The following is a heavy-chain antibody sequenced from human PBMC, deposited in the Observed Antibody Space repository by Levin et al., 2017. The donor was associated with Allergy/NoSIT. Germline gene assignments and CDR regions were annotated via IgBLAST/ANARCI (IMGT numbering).Heavy chain of an antibody. D-gene: IGHD5-18*01. CDR1: GGTFSSYA. CDR3: ARVYTRIQLWVGMDV. CDR2: IIPIFGTA. J-gene: IGHJ6*02. V-gene: IGHV1-69*01. Sequence: KISCKASGGTFSSYAISWVRQAPGQGLEWMGGIIPIFGTANYAQKFQGRVTITADESTSTAYMELSSLRSEDTAVYYCARVYTRIQLWVGMDVWGQGTTVTVSS.